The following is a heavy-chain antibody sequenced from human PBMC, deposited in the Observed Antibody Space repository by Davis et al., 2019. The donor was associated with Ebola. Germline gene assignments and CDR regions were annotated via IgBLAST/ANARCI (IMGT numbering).Heavy chain of an antibody. J-gene: IGHJ2*01. CDR2: IYYSGST. CDR3: ARRRDSSGWYGYFDL. V-gene: IGHV4-39*01. Sequence: MPSETLSLTCTVSGGSISSSSYYWDWIRQPPGKGLEWIGSIYYSGSTYYNPSLKSRVTISVDTSKNQFSLKLSSVTAADTAVYYCARRRDSSGWYGYFDLWGRGTLVTVSS. CDR1: GGSISSSSYY. D-gene: IGHD6-19*01.